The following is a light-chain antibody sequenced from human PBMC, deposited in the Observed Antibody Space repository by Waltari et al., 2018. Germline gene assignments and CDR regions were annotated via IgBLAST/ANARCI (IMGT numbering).Light chain of an antibody. V-gene: IGLV2-11*01. CDR2: DGS. CDR3: CSYAGSYTFE. CDR1: TSYVGGYNY. J-gene: IGLJ2*01. Sequence: QSALTQPRSVSGSPGLSVTISCTGTTSYVGGYNYVSWYQQHPGKAPKLMIYDGSKRPSGVPDRFSGSKSGNTASLTISGLQAEDEADYYCCSYAGSYTFEFGGGTKLTVL.